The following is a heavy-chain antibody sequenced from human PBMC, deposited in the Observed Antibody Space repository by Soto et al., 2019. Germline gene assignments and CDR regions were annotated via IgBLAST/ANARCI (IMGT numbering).Heavy chain of an antibody. Sequence: ASVKVSCKGFGYSFMKYGINWVRQAPGQGLEWVGWISPYSGYTHSAQKFRGRLTLTTDTAASTAYMELRILRSADTALYYCAREASVLIPAAQPSRFDSWGQGTLVTVSS. D-gene: IGHD2-2*01. CDR3: AREASVLIPAAQPSRFDS. J-gene: IGHJ4*02. CDR2: ISPYSGYT. V-gene: IGHV1-18*01. CDR1: GYSFMKYG.